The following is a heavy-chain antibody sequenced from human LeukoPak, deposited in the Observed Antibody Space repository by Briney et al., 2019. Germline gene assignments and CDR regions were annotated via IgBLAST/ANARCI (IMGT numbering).Heavy chain of an antibody. CDR3: ARTGYSSGWREGFCYY. CDR2: ISAYNGNT. J-gene: IGHJ4*02. V-gene: IGHV1-18*01. CDR1: GYTFTSYG. Sequence: ASVRVSCKASGYTFTSYGISWVRQAPGQGLEWMGWISAYNGNTNYAQKLQGRVTMTTDTSTSTAYMELRSLRSDDTAVYYCARTGYSSGWREGFCYYWGQGTLVTVSS. D-gene: IGHD6-19*01.